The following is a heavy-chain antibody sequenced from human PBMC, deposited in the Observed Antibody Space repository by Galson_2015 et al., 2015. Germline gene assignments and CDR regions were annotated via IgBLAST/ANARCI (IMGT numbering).Heavy chain of an antibody. V-gene: IGHV4-59*01. D-gene: IGHD2-15*01. CDR1: GGSIFDYY. CDR2: IYYGGST. CDR3: ARGWSQGAFHV. Sequence: SETLSLTCSVSGGSIFDYYWSWIGQPPGRGLECIAYIYYGGSTNYNPSLKSRVTISVDTSKTQFSLRLSSVTTADTAVYYCARGWSQGAFHVWGQGTMVTVSS. J-gene: IGHJ3*01.